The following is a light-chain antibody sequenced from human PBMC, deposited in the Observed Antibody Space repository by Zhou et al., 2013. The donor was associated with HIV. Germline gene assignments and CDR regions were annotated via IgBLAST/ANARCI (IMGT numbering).Light chain of an antibody. J-gene: IGKJ5*01. V-gene: IGKV1-5*03. CDR2: RAS. CDR1: QSISSW. CDR3: QQYHSYPIT. Sequence: DIQMTQSPSTLSAFVGDRVTITCRASQSISSWLAWYQQKPGKAPKLLIYRASSLESGVPSRFSGSASGTKFTLTISSLQPDDFATYYCQQYHSYPITFGQGTRLEIK.